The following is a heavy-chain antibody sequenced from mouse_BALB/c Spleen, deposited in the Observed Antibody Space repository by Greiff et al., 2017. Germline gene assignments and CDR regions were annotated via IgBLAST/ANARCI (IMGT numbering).Heavy chain of an antibody. V-gene: IGHV1-4*01. D-gene: IGHD1-1*01. J-gene: IGHJ2*01. Sequence: QVQLKQSGAELARPGASVKMSCKASGYTFTSYTMHWVKQRPGQGLEWIGYINPSSGYTNYNQKFKDKATLTADKSSSTAYMQLSSLTSEDSAVYYCARYYYGSSYLYYFDYWGQGTTLTVSS. CDR2: INPSSGYT. CDR1: GYTFTSYT. CDR3: ARYYYGSSYLYYFDY.